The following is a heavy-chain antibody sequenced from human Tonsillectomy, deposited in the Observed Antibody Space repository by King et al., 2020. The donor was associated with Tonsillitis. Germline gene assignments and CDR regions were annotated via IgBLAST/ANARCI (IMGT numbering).Heavy chain of an antibody. D-gene: IGHD2-21*02. CDR2: ISPYNGNR. Sequence: QLVQSGVEVKKPGASVKVSCKASGYTFTSYGISWVRQAPGQGLEWMGWISPYNGNRNYAQNVQGRVSMTTDTATSTAYMELRSLRADDTAVYYCARDLLNVVTVNEGAFDIWGQGTMVTVSS. J-gene: IGHJ3*02. CDR3: ARDLLNVVTVNEGAFDI. V-gene: IGHV1-18*04. CDR1: GYTFTSYG.